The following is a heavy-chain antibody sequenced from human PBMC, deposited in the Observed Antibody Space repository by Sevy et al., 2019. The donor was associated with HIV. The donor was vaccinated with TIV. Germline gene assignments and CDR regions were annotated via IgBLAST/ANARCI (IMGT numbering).Heavy chain of an antibody. J-gene: IGHJ4*02. V-gene: IGHV3-72*01. D-gene: IGHD6-13*01. CDR1: GFTFSDHY. CDR3: ATHAGIAAAGRVFDY. Sequence: GGSLRLSCAASGFTFSDHYMEWVRQAPGKGLEWVGRTRNKADSYATEYAASVRGRFTISRDDSKNSLYLQMNSLKTEDTAVYYCATHAGIAAAGRVFDYWGQGTLVTVSS. CDR2: TRNKADSYAT.